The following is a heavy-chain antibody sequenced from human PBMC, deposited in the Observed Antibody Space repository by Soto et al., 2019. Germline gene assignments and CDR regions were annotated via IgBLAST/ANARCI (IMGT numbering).Heavy chain of an antibody. CDR1: GFTFSGSA. V-gene: IGHV3-73*02. CDR3: TSPGTTVVTPGYDY. CDR2: IRSKANSYAT. D-gene: IGHD4-17*01. J-gene: IGHJ4*02. Sequence: EVQLVESGGGLVQPGGSLKLSCAASGFTFSGSAMHWVRQASGKGLEWVGRIRSKANSYATAYAASVKGRFTISRDDSKNTAYLQMNSLKTEDTAVYYCTSPGTTVVTPGYDYWGQGTLVTVSS.